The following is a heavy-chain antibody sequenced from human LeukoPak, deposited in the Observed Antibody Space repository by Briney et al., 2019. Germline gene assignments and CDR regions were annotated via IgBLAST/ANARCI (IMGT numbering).Heavy chain of an antibody. CDR3: TTAAEYNYDSSAYYQYDY. V-gene: IGHV3-15*01. CDR1: AFTFSSYE. CDR2: NKSKTDTGTT. D-gene: IGHD3-22*01. J-gene: IGHJ4*02. Sequence: PVGSLRLSCAAAAFTFSSYEMSGVRQAAGKGLEWVGRNKSKTDTGTTDYAAPVNGRFTISRDDSKNTVYQQMNRLRAEDTAVYYCTTAAEYNYDSSAYYQYDYWGQGTLVTVSS.